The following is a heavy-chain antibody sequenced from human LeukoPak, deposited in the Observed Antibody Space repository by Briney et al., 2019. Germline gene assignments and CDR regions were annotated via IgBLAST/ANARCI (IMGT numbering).Heavy chain of an antibody. Sequence: GGSLRLSCAASGFTFSSYAMSWVRQAPGKGLEWVSAISGSGGSTYYADSVKGRFTISRDNSKNTLYLQMNSLRAEDTAVYYCAKDSPAPYYYGSGSYGYWGQGTLVTVSS. CDR1: GFTFSSYA. J-gene: IGHJ4*02. CDR3: AKDSPAPYYYGSGSYGY. D-gene: IGHD3-10*01. V-gene: IGHV3-23*01. CDR2: ISGSGGST.